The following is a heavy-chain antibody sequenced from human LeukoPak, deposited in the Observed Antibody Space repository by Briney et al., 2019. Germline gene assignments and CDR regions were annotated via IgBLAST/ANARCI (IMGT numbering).Heavy chain of an antibody. CDR3: ARGSSSSGWAFDI. CDR2: ISSSSSYI. J-gene: IGHJ3*02. CDR1: GFTFSSYS. D-gene: IGHD6-6*01. V-gene: IGHV3-21*01. Sequence: GGSLRLSCAASGFTFSSYSMNWVRQAPGKGLEWVSSISSSSSYIYYADSVKSRFTISRDNAKNSLYLQMNSLRAEDTAVYYCARGSSSSGWAFDIWGQGTMVTVSS.